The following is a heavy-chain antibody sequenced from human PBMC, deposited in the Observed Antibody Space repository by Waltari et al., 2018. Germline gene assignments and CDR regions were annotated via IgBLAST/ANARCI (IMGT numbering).Heavy chain of an antibody. CDR1: GASINTKNFY. CDR3: ARIGSSPYYYYYYMDV. D-gene: IGHD6-6*01. J-gene: IGHJ6*03. CDR2: IYYNGIT. Sequence: QLQLQESGPGLVKPSETLSLSCTVSGASINTKNFYWGWIREPPGKGLQWIGSIYYNGITFYTPSLKSRVTISVDTSQNQFSLKLSSLTAADTAVYYCARIGSSPYYYYYYMDVWGKGTTVTVSS. V-gene: IGHV4-39*01.